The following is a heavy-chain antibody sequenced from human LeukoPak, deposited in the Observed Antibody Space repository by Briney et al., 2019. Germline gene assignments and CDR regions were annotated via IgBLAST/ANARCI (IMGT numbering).Heavy chain of an antibody. Sequence: GGSLSLYCAASGFTFSSYGMHWVRQAPGEGLEWVATIKQEGSEVYYVDSVKGRFTISRDDPRNSLYLQMNSLRVEDTALYYCVKGPHYGAYTDYFDYWGQGTPVTVSS. CDR3: VKGPHYGAYTDYFDY. CDR1: GFTFSSYG. V-gene: IGHV3-7*01. D-gene: IGHD4-17*01. CDR2: IKQEGSEV. J-gene: IGHJ4*02.